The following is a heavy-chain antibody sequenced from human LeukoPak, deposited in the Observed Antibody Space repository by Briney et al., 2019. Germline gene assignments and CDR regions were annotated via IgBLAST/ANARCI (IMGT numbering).Heavy chain of an antibody. V-gene: IGHV4-61*01. Sequence: SETLSLTCTVSGSSVSSGSSFYWSWLRQPLGKGLEWLGYMYFIGSTNYNPSLKSRVTISADTSKNQFSLNLTSVTAADTAVYFCARAPTTCSSTGCYAVDHWGQGTLVTVSS. CDR1: GSSVSSGSSFY. D-gene: IGHD2-2*01. CDR3: ARAPTTCSSTGCYAVDH. J-gene: IGHJ4*02. CDR2: MYFIGST.